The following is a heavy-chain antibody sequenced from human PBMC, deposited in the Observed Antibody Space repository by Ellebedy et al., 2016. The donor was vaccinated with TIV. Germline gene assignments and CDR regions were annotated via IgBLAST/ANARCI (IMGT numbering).Heavy chain of an antibody. CDR1: GFTFSSYS. Sequence: PGGSLRLSCAASGFTFSSYSIHWVRQAPGKGLEWVSVIIGSGDSTSYADSVKGRFTISRDNAKNSVYLQMNSLRAEDTAVYYCARENWYNDYWGQGTLVTVSS. CDR2: IIGSGDST. D-gene: IGHD1/OR15-1a*01. V-gene: IGHV3-48*04. J-gene: IGHJ4*02. CDR3: ARENWYNDY.